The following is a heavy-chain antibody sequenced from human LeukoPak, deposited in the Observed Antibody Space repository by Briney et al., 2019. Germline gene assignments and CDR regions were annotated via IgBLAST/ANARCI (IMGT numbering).Heavy chain of an antibody. Sequence: GGSLRLSCAASGFTFSDYYMSWIRQAPGKGLEWVSYISSSSSYTNYADSVKGRFTISRDNAKNSLYLQMNSPRAEDTAVYYCARDGRSGPNWFDPWGQGTLVTVSS. CDR2: ISSSSSYT. D-gene: IGHD7-27*01. CDR1: GFTFSDYY. V-gene: IGHV3-11*06. J-gene: IGHJ5*02. CDR3: ARDGRSGPNWFDP.